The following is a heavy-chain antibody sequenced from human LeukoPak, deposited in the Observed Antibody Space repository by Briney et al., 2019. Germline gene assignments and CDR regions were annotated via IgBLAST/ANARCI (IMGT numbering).Heavy chain of an antibody. CDR1: GFTVSSNY. J-gene: IGHJ6*02. Sequence: GGSLRLSCAASGFTVSSNYMSWVRQAPGKGLDWVSAIHSSGNTYYADSVKGRVTISRDNAKNSLYLQMNSLRDEDTAVYYCARDQGYSSGWYDFYYYGMDVWGQGTTVTVSS. V-gene: IGHV3-69-1*02. CDR3: ARDQGYSSGWYDFYYYGMDV. CDR2: IHSSGNT. D-gene: IGHD6-19*01.